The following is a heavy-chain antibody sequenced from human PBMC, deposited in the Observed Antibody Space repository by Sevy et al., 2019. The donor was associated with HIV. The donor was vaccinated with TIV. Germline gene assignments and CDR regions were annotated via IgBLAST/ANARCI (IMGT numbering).Heavy chain of an antibody. CDR3: ARALALNGWVGAFDI. CDR2: ISYDGIKK. CDR1: GFSFSNYV. V-gene: IGHV3-30*04. Sequence: GGSLRLSCAASGFSFSNYVMHWVRQAPGKGLEWVAVISYDGIKKYYADAVKGRFKISRDTTKNTLYLQMNSLRPEETAVYYCARALALNGWVGAFDIWGQGTMVTVSS. J-gene: IGHJ3*02. D-gene: IGHD6-19*01.